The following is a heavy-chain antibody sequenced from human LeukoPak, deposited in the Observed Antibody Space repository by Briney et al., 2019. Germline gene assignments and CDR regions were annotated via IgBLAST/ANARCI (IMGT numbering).Heavy chain of an antibody. CDR1: GFTFNTYA. CDR2: ISGSGGST. CDR3: AKDLLELGDY. Sequence: GGSLRLSCVASGFTFNTYAMSWVRQAPGKGLEWVSAISGSGGSTYYADSVKGRFTISRDNSKNTLYLQMNSLRAEDTAVYYCAKDLLELGDYWGQGTLVTVSS. V-gene: IGHV3-23*01. D-gene: IGHD1-7*01. J-gene: IGHJ4*02.